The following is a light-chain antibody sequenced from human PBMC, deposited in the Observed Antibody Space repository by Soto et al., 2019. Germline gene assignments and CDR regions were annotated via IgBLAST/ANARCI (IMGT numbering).Light chain of an antibody. Sequence: IVMSQSPAAVSVSQGEGATLSCRASQSVSNTLAWYQHKPGQPPRLLIFGASTRATGIPARFSGSGSEAEFALTISTLQSEDFAVYYCQQYSVWPLTFGGGTKVDIK. CDR1: QSVSNT. V-gene: IGKV3D-15*01. CDR3: QQYSVWPLT. CDR2: GAS. J-gene: IGKJ4*01.